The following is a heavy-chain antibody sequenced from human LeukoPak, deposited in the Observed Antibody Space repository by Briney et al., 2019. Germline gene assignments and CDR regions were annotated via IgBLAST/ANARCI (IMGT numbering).Heavy chain of an antibody. CDR3: ARGQYSGSWSYYFDY. CDR2: ISYSGST. J-gene: IGHJ4*02. CDR1: GGSISSYY. D-gene: IGHD6-13*01. V-gene: IGHV4-59*01. Sequence: SETLSLTCTVSGGSISSYYWNRIRQPPGKGLEWIGYISYSGSTNYNPSLKSRVTISLDTSKNQFSLQLSSVTAADTAVYYCARGQYSGSWSYYFDYWGQGTLVTASS.